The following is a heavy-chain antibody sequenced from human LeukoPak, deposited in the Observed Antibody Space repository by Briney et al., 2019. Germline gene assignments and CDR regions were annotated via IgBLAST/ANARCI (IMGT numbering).Heavy chain of an antibody. CDR1: GGSMSSYY. J-gene: IGHJ4*02. CDR3: ARGSGSPAFRFDY. D-gene: IGHD3-10*01. Sequence: SETLSLTCTVSGGSMSSYYRSWIRQPPGKGLEWIGYIYYSGSTNYNPSLKSRVTISVDTSKNQFSLKLSSVTAADTAVYYCARGSGSPAFRFDYWGQGTLVTVSS. V-gene: IGHV4-59*01. CDR2: IYYSGST.